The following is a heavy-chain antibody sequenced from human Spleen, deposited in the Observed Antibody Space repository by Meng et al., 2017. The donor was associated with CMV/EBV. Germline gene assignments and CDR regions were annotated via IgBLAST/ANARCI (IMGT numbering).Heavy chain of an antibody. CDR2: INWNGDNT. V-gene: IGHV3-20*04. Sequence: GESLKISCEASGFIFDDYGMAWVRQAPGKGLEWVSNINWNGDNTEYSDSVKGRFTISRDNAKNSLYLLMNSLGAEDTALYYCGRGSGDMSAITPINWGQGTMVTVSS. CDR3: GRGSGDMSAITPIN. D-gene: IGHD5-24*01. J-gene: IGHJ3*01. CDR1: GFIFDDYG.